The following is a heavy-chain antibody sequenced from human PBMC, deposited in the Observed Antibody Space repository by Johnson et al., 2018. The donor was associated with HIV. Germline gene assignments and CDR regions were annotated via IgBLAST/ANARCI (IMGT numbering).Heavy chain of an antibody. J-gene: IGHJ3*02. D-gene: IGHD2-21*01. CDR2: IYSGGST. Sequence: VLLVESGGGLVKPGGSLRLSCAASGFTVSSNYMSWVRQAPGKGLEWVSVIYSGGSTYYAASVKGRFTISRDNSKNTLYLQMNSLRAEDTAVYYCVCLRVSLSAFDIWGQGTMVTVSS. CDR1: GFTVSSNY. CDR3: VCLRVSLSAFDI. V-gene: IGHV3-66*01.